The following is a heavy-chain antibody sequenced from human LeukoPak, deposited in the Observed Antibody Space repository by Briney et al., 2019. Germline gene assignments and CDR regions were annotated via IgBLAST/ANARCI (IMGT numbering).Heavy chain of an antibody. Sequence: SETLSLTCAVYGGSISSYYWSWIRQPAGKGLEWIGRIYTSGSTNYNPSLKSRVTMSVDTSKNQFSLKLSSVTAADTAVYYCARDRRIQLWLSAFDIWGQGTMVTVSS. J-gene: IGHJ3*02. CDR2: IYTSGST. CDR3: ARDRRIQLWLSAFDI. D-gene: IGHD5-18*01. V-gene: IGHV4-4*07. CDR1: GGSISSYY.